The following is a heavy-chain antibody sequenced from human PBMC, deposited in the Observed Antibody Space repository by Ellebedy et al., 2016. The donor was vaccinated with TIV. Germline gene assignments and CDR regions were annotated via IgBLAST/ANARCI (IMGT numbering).Heavy chain of an antibody. Sequence: MPSETLSLTCSVSGGSFRGFYWSWIRQSPGEGLEWIGNVFYDGDTDYNPSLDSRVSISIDTSQNHFSLRLNSVTAADTAVYYCARLRGSGTFAFDVWGQGAMVIVSS. CDR1: GGSFRGFY. CDR3: ARLRGSGTFAFDV. D-gene: IGHD3-10*01. V-gene: IGHV4-59*08. CDR2: VFYDGDT. J-gene: IGHJ3*01.